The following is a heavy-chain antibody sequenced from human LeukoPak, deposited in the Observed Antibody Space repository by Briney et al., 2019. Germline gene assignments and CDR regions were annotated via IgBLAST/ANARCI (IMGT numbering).Heavy chain of an antibody. CDR1: GFTFSGSA. Sequence: GGSLRLSCAASGFTFSGSAMHWVRQASGKGLEWVGRIRSKANSYATAYAASVKSRFTISRDDSKNTAYLQMNSLKTEDTAVYYCTRHIDWGSYYYYGMDVWGQGTTVTVSS. D-gene: IGHD7-27*01. CDR2: IRSKANSYAT. V-gene: IGHV3-73*01. CDR3: TRHIDWGSYYYYGMDV. J-gene: IGHJ6*02.